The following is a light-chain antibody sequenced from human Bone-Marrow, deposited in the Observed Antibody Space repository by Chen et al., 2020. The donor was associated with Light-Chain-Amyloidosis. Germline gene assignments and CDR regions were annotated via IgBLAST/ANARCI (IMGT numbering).Light chain of an antibody. CDR3: QVWDRSSDRPV. V-gene: IGLV3-21*02. Sequence: SYVLTQPSSVSVAPGQTATIACGGNNIGSTSVHWYQQTPGQAPLLVVYDDSDRPSGIPERWSGYNSGNTATLTISRVEAGDEADYYCQVWDRSSDRPVLGGGTKLTVL. J-gene: IGLJ3*02. CDR1: NIGSTS. CDR2: DDS.